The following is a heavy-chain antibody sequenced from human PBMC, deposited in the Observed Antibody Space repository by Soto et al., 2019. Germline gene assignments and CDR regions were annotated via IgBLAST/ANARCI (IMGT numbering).Heavy chain of an antibody. J-gene: IGHJ6*02. V-gene: IGHV6-1*01. CDR3: ARDIVVVPAAAGWSGYYYCMDV. CDR1: GDSVSSNSAA. D-gene: IGHD2-2*01. Sequence: PSQTLSLTCAISGDSVSSNSAAWNWIRQSPSRGLEWLGRTYYRSKLYNDYAVSVKSRITINPDTSKNQFSLQLNSVTPEDTAVYYCARDIVVVPAAAGWSGYYYCMDVWCQGTTVTVSS. CDR2: TYYRSKLYN.